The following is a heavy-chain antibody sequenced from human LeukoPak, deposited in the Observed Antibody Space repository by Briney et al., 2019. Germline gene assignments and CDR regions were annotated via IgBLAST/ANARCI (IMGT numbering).Heavy chain of an antibody. CDR1: GGSISSSSFY. Sequence: SETLSLTCTVSGGSISSSSFYWGWIRQPPGEGLEWIGSIYHSGSTYSNPSLKSRLTISVDTSKNQFSLKLSSVTAADTAVYYCARQRYCISGVCHGLYYIDYWGQGTLVTVSS. J-gene: IGHJ4*02. V-gene: IGHV4-39*01. CDR3: ARQRYCISGVCHGLYYIDY. CDR2: IYHSGST. D-gene: IGHD2-8*01.